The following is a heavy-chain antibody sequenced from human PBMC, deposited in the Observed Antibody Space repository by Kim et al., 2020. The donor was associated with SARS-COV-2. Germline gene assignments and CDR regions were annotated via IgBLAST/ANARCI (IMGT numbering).Heavy chain of an antibody. J-gene: IGHJ4*02. Sequence: VKGRFTISRDNSKNTLYLQMSSLRAEDTAVYYCVKDLSPVVVVVAATLGYWGQGTLVTVSS. V-gene: IGHV3-64D*06. CDR3: VKDLSPVVVVVAATLGY. D-gene: IGHD2-15*01.